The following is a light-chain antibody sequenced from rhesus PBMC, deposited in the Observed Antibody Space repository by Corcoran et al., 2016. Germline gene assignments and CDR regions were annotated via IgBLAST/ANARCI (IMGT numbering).Light chain of an antibody. J-gene: IGKJ2*01. Sequence: DIQMTQSPSSLSASVGDTVTITCRASQGISSYLNWFQQKPGKAPNLLIYAASILESGVPSRLSCSGSGTDVTLTISSLQTEDFAVYYCLQHNSYPYSFGQGTKVESK. V-gene: IGKV1-28*03. CDR1: QGISSY. CDR3: LQHNSYPYS. CDR2: AAS.